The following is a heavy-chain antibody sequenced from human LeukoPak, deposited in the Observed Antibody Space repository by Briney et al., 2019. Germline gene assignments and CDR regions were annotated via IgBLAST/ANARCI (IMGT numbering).Heavy chain of an antibody. CDR1: GYTFTDYY. D-gene: IGHD3-10*01. V-gene: IGHV1-2*02. Sequence: GASVKVSCKASGYTFTDYYIHWVRQAPGQGLEWMGWINPKSGGTNYAQNFQGRVTMTRVTSISTAYMELSRLRSDDTAVYYCARGSNSGEARPWGQGTLVTVSS. CDR2: INPKSGGT. J-gene: IGHJ5*02. CDR3: ARGSNSGEARP.